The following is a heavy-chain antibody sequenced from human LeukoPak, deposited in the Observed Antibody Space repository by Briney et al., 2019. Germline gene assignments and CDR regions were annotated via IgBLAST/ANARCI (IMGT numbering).Heavy chain of an antibody. V-gene: IGHV3-66*01. CDR3: ARVGYHYGSGSYIFDY. CDR2: IYSAGTT. CDR1: GFTVSSDY. D-gene: IGHD3-10*01. Sequence: GGSLRLSCAASGFTVSSDYMSWVRQAPGKGLEWVSIIYSAGTTYYADSVKGRFNISRDNSKNMLYLQMNSLRAEDTAVYYCARVGYHYGSGSYIFDYWGQGTLVTVSS. J-gene: IGHJ4*02.